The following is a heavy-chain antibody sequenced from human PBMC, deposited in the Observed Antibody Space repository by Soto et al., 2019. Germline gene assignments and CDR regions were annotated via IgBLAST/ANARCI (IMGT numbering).Heavy chain of an antibody. CDR3: ARVSLYYGSGSYYFDY. Sequence: GASVKVSCKASGYTFTSYAMHWVRQAPGQRLEWMGWINAGNGNTKYSQKFQGRVTITRDTSASTAYMELSSLRSEDTAVYYCARVSLYYGSGSYYFDYWGQGTRVTVSS. J-gene: IGHJ4*02. CDR1: GYTFTSYA. V-gene: IGHV1-3*01. D-gene: IGHD3-10*01. CDR2: INAGNGNT.